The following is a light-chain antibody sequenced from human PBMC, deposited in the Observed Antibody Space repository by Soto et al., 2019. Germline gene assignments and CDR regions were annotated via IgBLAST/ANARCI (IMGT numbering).Light chain of an antibody. CDR2: CCS. V-gene: IGKV3-20*01. J-gene: IGKJ2*01. Sequence: GLTQSPGTLSLSPGERATISCRASQSVSNNYLAWYQQKPGQSHKLLIFCCSESATGIPDRFSGSESGTDFTLTSISLEPEDFAVYYFQQYGSSPPYTFGQGTKLEIK. CDR1: QSVSNNY. CDR3: QQYGSSPPYT.